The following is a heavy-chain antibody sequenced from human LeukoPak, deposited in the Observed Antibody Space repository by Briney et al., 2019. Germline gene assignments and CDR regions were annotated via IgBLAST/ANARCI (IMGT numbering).Heavy chain of an antibody. V-gene: IGHV2-5*01. D-gene: IGHD5-12*01. CDR1: GFSLSTSGVD. CDR3: AHPWLRGFDY. CDR2: IYRNDDK. Sequence: ESRPTLVKPTQTLTLSCTFSGFSLSTSGVDGGWSRQPPRKTLEWVALIYRNDDKRYSPSLQSRLTITKDTSKNQVVLTMTNMDPVDTATYYCAHPWLRGFDYWGQGTLVTVSS. J-gene: IGHJ4*02.